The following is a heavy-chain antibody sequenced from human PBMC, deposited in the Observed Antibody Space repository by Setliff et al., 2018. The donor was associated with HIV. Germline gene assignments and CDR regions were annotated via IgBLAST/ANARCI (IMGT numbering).Heavy chain of an antibody. CDR3: ARLENWNWNQSGSGAYFGF. J-gene: IGHJ4*02. Sequence: SETLSLTCTVSGGSVSSGDYYWSWIRQPPGKGLEWIGYSHYSGSANYVNYNPSLKSRATISVDTSKKWFSLKLTSVTAADTAVYYCARLENWNWNQSGSGAYFGFWGQGTLVTVSS. CDR1: GGSVSSGDYY. D-gene: IGHD1-1*01. V-gene: IGHV4-61*08. CDR2: SHYSGSANYV.